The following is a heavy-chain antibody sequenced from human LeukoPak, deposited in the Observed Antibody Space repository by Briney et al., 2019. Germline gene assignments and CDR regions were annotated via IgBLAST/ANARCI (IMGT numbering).Heavy chain of an antibody. Sequence: GGSLRLSCAASGLAFSSYAMAWVRQTPGRGLEWVSVIIGSGGDTNYADSVRGRFAISRDNSKNTLYLQMNNLRDEDTAIYYCAKARGAVAPTGRIFDFWGQGTLVTVSS. CDR1: GLAFSSYA. D-gene: IGHD2-15*01. J-gene: IGHJ5*01. V-gene: IGHV3-23*01. CDR3: AKARGAVAPTGRIFDF. CDR2: IIGSGGDT.